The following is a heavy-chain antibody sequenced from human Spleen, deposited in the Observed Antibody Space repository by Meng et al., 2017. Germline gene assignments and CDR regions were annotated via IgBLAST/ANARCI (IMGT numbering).Heavy chain of an antibody. J-gene: IGHJ6*02. Sequence: ASVKVSCKSSGYTFTAYYIHWVRQAPGQGLEWMGIINPSGGSTSYAQKFQGRVTMTRDTSTSTVYMELSSLRSEDTAVYYCARDSGWIQSSLDVWGQGTTVTVSS. CDR2: INPSGGST. CDR3: ARDSGWIQSSLDV. V-gene: IGHV1-46*01. CDR1: GYTFTAYY. D-gene: IGHD5-18*01.